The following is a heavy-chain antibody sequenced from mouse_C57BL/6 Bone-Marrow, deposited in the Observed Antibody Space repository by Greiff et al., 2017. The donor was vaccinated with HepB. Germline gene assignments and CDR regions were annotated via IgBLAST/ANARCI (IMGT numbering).Heavy chain of an antibody. CDR2: SRNKANDYTT. Sequence: EVMLVESGGGLVQSGRSLRLSCATSGFTFSDFYMEWVRQAPGKGLEWIAASRNKANDYTTEYSASVKGRFIVSRDTSQSILYLQMNALRAEDTAIYYCARDALPGSSYGWFAYWGQGTLVTVSA. CDR3: ARDALPGSSYGWFAY. D-gene: IGHD1-1*01. CDR1: GFTFSDFY. V-gene: IGHV7-1*01. J-gene: IGHJ3*01.